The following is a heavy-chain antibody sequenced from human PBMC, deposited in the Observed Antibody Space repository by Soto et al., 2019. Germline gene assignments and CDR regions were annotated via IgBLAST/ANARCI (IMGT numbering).Heavy chain of an antibody. J-gene: IGHJ6*03. V-gene: IGHV4-59*01. CDR3: SSYSGWFLWDYYYMDV. CDR2: IYYSGST. CDR1: GGSISSYY. Sequence: SETLSLTCTVSGGSISSYYWSWIRQPPGKGLEWIGYIYYSGSTNYNPSLKSRVTISVDTSKNQFSLKLSSVTAADTAVYYCSSYSGWFLWDYYYMDVWGKGTTVTVSS. D-gene: IGHD6-19*01.